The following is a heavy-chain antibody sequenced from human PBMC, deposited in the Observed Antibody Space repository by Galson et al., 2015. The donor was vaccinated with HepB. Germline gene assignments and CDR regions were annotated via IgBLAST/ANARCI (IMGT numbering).Heavy chain of an antibody. CDR3: ARRASSYEFLDY. CDR1: GYSFTSYW. V-gene: IGHV5-51*01. Sequence: QCGAEVKKPGESLKISCKGSGYSFTSYWIGWVRQMPGKGLQWMGIIYPGDSDTRYSPSFEGQVTISADKSISTAYLQWSSLKASDTAIYYCARRASSYEFLDYWGQGALVTVSS. J-gene: IGHJ4*02. D-gene: IGHD3-10*01. CDR2: IYPGDSDT.